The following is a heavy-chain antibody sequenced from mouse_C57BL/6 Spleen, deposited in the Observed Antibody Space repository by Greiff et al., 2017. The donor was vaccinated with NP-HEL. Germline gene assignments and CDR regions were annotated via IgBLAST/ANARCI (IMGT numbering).Heavy chain of an antibody. CDR3: ARLHYGSSFYYAMDY. CDR2: ISSGSSTI. J-gene: IGHJ4*01. V-gene: IGHV5-17*01. D-gene: IGHD1-1*01. Sequence: EVKVVDSGGGLVKPGGSLKLSCAASGFTFSDYGMHWVRQAPEKGLEWVAYISSGSSTIYYADTVKGRFTISRDNAKNTLFLQMTSLRSEDTAMYYCARLHYGSSFYYAMDYWGQGTSVTVSS. CDR1: GFTFSDYG.